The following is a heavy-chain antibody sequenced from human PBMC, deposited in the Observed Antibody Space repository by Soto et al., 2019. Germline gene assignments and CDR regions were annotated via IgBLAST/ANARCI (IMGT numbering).Heavy chain of an antibody. CDR3: TRDASRDRSSRGWFDP. Sequence: PGGSLRLSCAASGFPFRIFTMNLVRQAPGKGLEWVSTISSNSAYIYYTDALRGRFTISRDNAKNSLHLQMNSLRAEDTAVYYCTRDASRDRSSRGWFDPWGPGTRVTVSS. D-gene: IGHD3-10*01. V-gene: IGHV3-21*01. CDR1: GFPFRIFT. J-gene: IGHJ5*02. CDR2: ISSNSAYI.